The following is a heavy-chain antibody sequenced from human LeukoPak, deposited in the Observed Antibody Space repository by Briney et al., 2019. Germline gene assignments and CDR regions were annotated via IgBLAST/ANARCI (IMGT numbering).Heavy chain of an antibody. V-gene: IGHV4-61*05. D-gene: IGHD2/OR15-2a*01. Sequence: SETLSLTCTVSGGSISSSSYYWGWIRQPPGKGLEWIGYIYYSGSTNYNPSLKSRVTISVDTSKNQFSLKLSSVTAADTAVYYCARLFYPMWYFDYWGQGTLVTVSS. CDR2: IYYSGST. J-gene: IGHJ4*02. CDR3: ARLFYPMWYFDY. CDR1: GGSISSSSYY.